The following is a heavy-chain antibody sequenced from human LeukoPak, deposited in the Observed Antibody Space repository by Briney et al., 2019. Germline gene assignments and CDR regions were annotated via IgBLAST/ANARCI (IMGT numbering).Heavy chain of an antibody. CDR2: IYSGGST. J-gene: IGHJ6*02. V-gene: IGHV3-53*01. CDR3: ARNWAVSNGMDV. Sequence: GGSLRLSCAASGFTFDDYAMHWVRQAPGKGLEWVSVIYSGGSTYYADSVKGRFTISRDNSKNTLYLQMNSLRAEDTAVYYCARNWAVSNGMDVWGQGTTVTVSS. D-gene: IGHD2-8*01. CDR1: GFTFDDYA.